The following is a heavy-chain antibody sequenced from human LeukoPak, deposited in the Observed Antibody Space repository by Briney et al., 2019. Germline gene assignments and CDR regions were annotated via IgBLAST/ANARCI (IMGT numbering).Heavy chain of an antibody. CDR3: TRTYSGSYPVHY. V-gene: IGHV2-70*13. D-gene: IGHD1-26*01. Sequence: SGPALVKPTQTLTLTCTFSGFSLSTSGMCVSWIRQPPEKALEWLALIDWDADTYYSTSLKTRLTISKDTSKNQVVLTMTNMDPVDTATYYCTRTYSGSYPVHYWGQGTLVTVSS. J-gene: IGHJ4*02. CDR2: IDWDADT. CDR1: GFSLSTSGMC.